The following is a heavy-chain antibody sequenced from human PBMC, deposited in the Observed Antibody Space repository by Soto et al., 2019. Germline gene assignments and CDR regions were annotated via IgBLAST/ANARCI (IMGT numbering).Heavy chain of an antibody. CDR1: GYTFTSYY. CDR3: AREGFGREMATIDSSGYYYY. Sequence: GASVKVSCKASGYTFTSYYMHWVRQAPGQGLEWMGIINPSGGSTSYAQKFQGRVTMTRDTSTSTVYMELSSLRSEDTAVYYCAREGFGREMATIDSSGYYYYWGQGTLVTVSS. V-gene: IGHV1-46*01. D-gene: IGHD3-22*01. CDR2: INPSGGST. J-gene: IGHJ4*02.